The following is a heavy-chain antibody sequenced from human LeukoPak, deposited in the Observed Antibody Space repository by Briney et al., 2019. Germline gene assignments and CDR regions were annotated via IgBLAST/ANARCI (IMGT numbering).Heavy chain of an antibody. CDR1: GFTFSDSA. D-gene: IGHD3-22*01. J-gene: IGHJ4*02. V-gene: IGHV3-73*01. CDR2: IRSKANSYAT. CDR3: AKDHYYDANYFDY. Sequence: GGSLRLSCAASGFTFSDSAMHWVRQASGKGLEWVGRIRSKANSYATAYAASVKGRFTISRDDSKNTAHLQMNSLRAEDTAVYYCAKDHYYDANYFDYWGQGTLVTVSS.